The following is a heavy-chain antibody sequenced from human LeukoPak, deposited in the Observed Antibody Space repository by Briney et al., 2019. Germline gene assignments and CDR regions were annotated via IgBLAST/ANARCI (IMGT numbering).Heavy chain of an antibody. V-gene: IGHV4-4*02. CDR1: GASINNYNW. J-gene: IGHJ4*02. Sequence: SETLSLTCAVSGASINNYNWWGWVRQPPGKGLEWIGYIYYTGSTNYNPSLKSRVTISLDTSSNQFSLKLSSVTAADTAVYYCARHRLLLGATTVGFDYWGQGTLVTVSS. CDR3: ARHRLLLGATTVGFDY. CDR2: IYYTGST. D-gene: IGHD1-26*01.